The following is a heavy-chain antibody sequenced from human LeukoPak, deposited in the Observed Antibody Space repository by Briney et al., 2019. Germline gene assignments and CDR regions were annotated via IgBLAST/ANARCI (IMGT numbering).Heavy chain of an antibody. Sequence: QPGGSLRLSCVGSGFAFSDFGLHWVRQAPGKGLEWVAVISYDGSNKYYADSVKGRFTISRDNGRNSLYLQMNSLRAEDTAVYYCARDKNMNSLRAFDIWGQGTMVTVSS. CDR3: ARDKNMNSLRAFDI. CDR1: GFAFSDFG. J-gene: IGHJ3*02. V-gene: IGHV3-30*03. CDR2: ISYDGSNK. D-gene: IGHD4-23*01.